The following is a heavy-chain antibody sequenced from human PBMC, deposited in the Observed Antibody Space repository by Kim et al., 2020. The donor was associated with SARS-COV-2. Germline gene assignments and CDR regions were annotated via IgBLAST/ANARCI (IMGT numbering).Heavy chain of an antibody. CDR1: GFTFSSSA. D-gene: IGHD3-10*01. J-gene: IGHJ5*02. CDR3: AKISPLITVLRGVLMTPKDDFFCMDA. CDR2: IRNGGGST. V-gene: IGHV3-23*01. Sequence: GGSLRLFCVASGFTFSSSAMSWVRQAPGQGLEWVSSIRNGGGSTYYAESVKGRLTISRDNSKNTLYLQMNSLRAEDTAVYYCAKISPLITVLRGVLMTPKDDFFCMDAWGQGTPVTVSS.